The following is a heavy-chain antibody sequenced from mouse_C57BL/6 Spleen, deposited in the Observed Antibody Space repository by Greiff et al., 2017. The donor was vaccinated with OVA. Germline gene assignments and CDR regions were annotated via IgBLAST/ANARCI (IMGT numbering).Heavy chain of an antibody. CDR2: IWGDGGT. CDR1: GFSLTSYG. CDR3: AKGAMVRGYFDV. D-gene: IGHD2-2*01. J-gene: IGHJ1*03. Sequence: VQGVESGPGLVAPSQSLSITCTVSGFSLTSYGVSWVRQPPGKGLEWLGVIWGDGGTNYHSALISRLSISKDNSKSQVCLKLNSLRTDDTATYDCAKGAMVRGYFDVWGTGTTVTVSS. V-gene: IGHV2-3*01.